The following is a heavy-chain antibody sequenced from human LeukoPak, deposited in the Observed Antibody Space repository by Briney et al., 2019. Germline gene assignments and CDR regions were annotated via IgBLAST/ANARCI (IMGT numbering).Heavy chain of an antibody. CDR1: GGSISNYY. CDR2: ISYSGST. V-gene: IGHV4-59*01. J-gene: IGHJ4*02. CDR3: ARDTACTDY. Sequence: SETLSLTCTVSGGSISNYYWSWIRQPPGNGLEWIGYISYSGSTSYNPSLQSRVTISVDTSKNEFSLKLSSVTAADTAVYYCARDTACTDYWAREPWSPSPQ.